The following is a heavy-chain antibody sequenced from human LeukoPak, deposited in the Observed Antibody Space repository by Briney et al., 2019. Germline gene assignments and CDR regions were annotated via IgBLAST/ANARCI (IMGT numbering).Heavy chain of an antibody. V-gene: IGHV3-21*01. Sequence: GGSLRLSCAASGFTFSSYSMNWVRQAPGKGLEWVSSISSSSSYIYYADSAKGRFTISRDNAKNSLYLQMNSLRAEDTAVYYCARGEKPSGYDYWGQGTLVTVSS. D-gene: IGHD6-13*01. CDR2: ISSSSSYI. CDR1: GFTFSSYS. CDR3: ARGEKPSGYDY. J-gene: IGHJ4*02.